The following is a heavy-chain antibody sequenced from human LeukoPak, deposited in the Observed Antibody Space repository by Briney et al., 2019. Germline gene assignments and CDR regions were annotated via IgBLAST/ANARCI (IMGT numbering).Heavy chain of an antibody. Sequence: SETLSLTCTVSGGSISSSSYYWGWIRQPPGKGLEWIGSIYYSGSTYYNPSLKSRVTISVDTSKNQFSLKLSSVTAADTAVYYCARLFYDSCVYYYPAGFDYWGQGTLVTVPS. CDR3: ARLFYDSCVYYYPAGFDY. V-gene: IGHV4-39*01. CDR2: IYYSGST. D-gene: IGHD3-22*01. CDR1: GGSISSSSYY. J-gene: IGHJ4*02.